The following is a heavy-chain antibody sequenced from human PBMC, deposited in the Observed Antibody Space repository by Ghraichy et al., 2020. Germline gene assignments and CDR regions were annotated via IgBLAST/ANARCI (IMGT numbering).Heavy chain of an antibody. Sequence: GGSLRLSCAASGFTLSYYGMHWVRQAPGKGLEWVTVISYDGSSKYYAESVKGRFTISRDNSKNTLFLQMNSLRTEDTAVYYCAKETLGGDRYYFDYWGQGTLVTVSS. CDR1: GFTLSYYG. CDR3: AKETLGGDRYYFDY. J-gene: IGHJ4*02. CDR2: ISYDGSSK. V-gene: IGHV3-30*18. D-gene: IGHD2-21*02.